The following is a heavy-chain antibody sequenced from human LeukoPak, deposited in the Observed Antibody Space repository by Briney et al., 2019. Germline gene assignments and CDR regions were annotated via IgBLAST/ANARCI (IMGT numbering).Heavy chain of an antibody. CDR1: GFTFSSYA. CDR2: INWNGGST. Sequence: GGSLRLSCAASGFTFSSYAMSWVRQAPGKWLEWVSRINWNGGSTGYADSVKGRFTISRDNAKNSLYLQMNSLRAEDTALYYCARGTLYYDFWSGYPRGGYYYYMDVWGKGTTVTVSS. D-gene: IGHD3-3*01. J-gene: IGHJ6*03. V-gene: IGHV3-20*04. CDR3: ARGTLYYDFWSGYPRGGYYYYMDV.